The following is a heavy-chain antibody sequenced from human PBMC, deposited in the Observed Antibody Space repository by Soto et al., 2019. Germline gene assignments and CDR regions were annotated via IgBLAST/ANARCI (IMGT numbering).Heavy chain of an antibody. J-gene: IGHJ3*02. Sequence: EVQLLESGGGLVQPGGSLRLSCAASGFTFSSYAMSWVRQAPGKGLEWVSAMSGSGGSTYYADSVKGRFTISRDNSKNTLYLQMNSLRAEDTAVYYCAKDRSTDIVVVPAANDDAFDIWGQGTMVTVSS. CDR3: AKDRSTDIVVVPAANDDAFDI. V-gene: IGHV3-23*01. CDR2: MSGSGGST. CDR1: GFTFSSYA. D-gene: IGHD2-2*01.